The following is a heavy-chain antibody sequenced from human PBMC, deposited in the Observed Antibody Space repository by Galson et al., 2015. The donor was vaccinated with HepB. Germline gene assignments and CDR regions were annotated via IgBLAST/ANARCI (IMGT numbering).Heavy chain of an antibody. D-gene: IGHD2-2*02. V-gene: IGHV3-11*01. J-gene: IGHJ3*02. CDR1: GFTFSDYC. Sequence: SLRLSCAASGFTFSDYCMSWIRQAPGKGLEWVSYISSSGSTIYYADSVKGRFTISRDNARNSLYLQMNSLRAEDTAVYYCARDRGYCSSTSCYTGNDAFDIWGQGTMVTVSS. CDR2: ISSSGSTI. CDR3: ARDRGYCSSTSCYTGNDAFDI.